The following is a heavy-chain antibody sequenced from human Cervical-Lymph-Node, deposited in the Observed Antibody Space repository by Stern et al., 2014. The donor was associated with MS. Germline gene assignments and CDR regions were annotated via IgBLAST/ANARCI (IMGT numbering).Heavy chain of an antibody. J-gene: IGHJ4*02. CDR2: IRTKRYDETT. CDR3: TRGRGTNSYH. CDR1: GFTFGDYA. Sequence: VQLVESGGGLVPPGRSLRLSCTASGFTFGDYAMSWFRQAPGKGLEWVGFIRTKRYDETTQYGASVKGRFTISRDDSRSIAYLQMSSLKSEDTAVYYCTRGRGTNSYHWGQGVLVTVSS. D-gene: IGHD2-2*01. V-gene: IGHV3-49*03.